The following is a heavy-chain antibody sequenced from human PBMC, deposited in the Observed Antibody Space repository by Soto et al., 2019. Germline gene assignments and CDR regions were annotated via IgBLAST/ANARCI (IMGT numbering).Heavy chain of an antibody. CDR2: ISSSSSYT. CDR3: AIDHHRYSGCDCVAY. V-gene: IGHV3-11*05. Sequence: QVQLVESGGGLVKPGGSLRLSCAASGFTFSDYDMSWVRQAPGKGLEWVSDISSSSSYTNYADSVKGRCTISRDNAKNSLYPQMNSLRAEDTAVYYCAIDHHRYSGCDCVAYWRQGTGVTVSS. D-gene: IGHD6-19*01. J-gene: IGHJ4*02. CDR1: GFTFSDYD.